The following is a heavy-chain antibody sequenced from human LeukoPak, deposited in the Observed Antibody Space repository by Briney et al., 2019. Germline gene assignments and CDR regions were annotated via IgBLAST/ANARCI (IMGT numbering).Heavy chain of an antibody. V-gene: IGHV3-48*03. Sequence: PGGSLRLSCAASGFTFSSYEMNWVRQAPGKGLEGVSHISSSGRTIYYADSVKGRFTISRDNAKNSLYLQMNSLRAEDTAVYYCARLGSLCRNGVCYGGWGQGILVTVSS. J-gene: IGHJ4*02. D-gene: IGHD2-8*01. CDR1: GFTFSSYE. CDR3: ARLGSLCRNGVCYGG. CDR2: ISSSGRTI.